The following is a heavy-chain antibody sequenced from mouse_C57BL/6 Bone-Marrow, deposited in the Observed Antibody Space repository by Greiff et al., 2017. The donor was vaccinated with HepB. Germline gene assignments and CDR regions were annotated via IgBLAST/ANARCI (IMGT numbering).Heavy chain of an antibody. J-gene: IGHJ3*01. D-gene: IGHD3-2*02. CDR2: IWSGGST. CDR1: GFSLTSYG. CDR3: ASNSRQLRAPRFAY. V-gene: IGHV2-2*01. Sequence: VQVVESGPGLVQPSQSLSITCTVSGFSLTSYGVHWVRQSPGKGLEWLGVIWSGGSTDYNAAFISRLSISKDNSKSQVFFKMNSLQADDTAIYYCASNSRQLRAPRFAYWGQGTLVTVSA.